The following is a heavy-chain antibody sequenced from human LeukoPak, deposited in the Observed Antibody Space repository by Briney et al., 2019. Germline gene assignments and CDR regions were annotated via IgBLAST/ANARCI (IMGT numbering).Heavy chain of an antibody. D-gene: IGHD2-8*01. V-gene: IGHV3-23*01. CDR3: ARPIVPVNAIPRGLGY. CDR2: ISGSDTIT. Sequence: ETLSLTCTVSGGSISSSNFYWGWIRQPRGKGLEWVSTISGSDTITYYADSVKDLFTISREISKTTLYQQMNSLRAEDTAIYYCARPIVPVNAIPRGLGYWGQGTLVTVSS. CDR1: GGSISSSN. J-gene: IGHJ4*02.